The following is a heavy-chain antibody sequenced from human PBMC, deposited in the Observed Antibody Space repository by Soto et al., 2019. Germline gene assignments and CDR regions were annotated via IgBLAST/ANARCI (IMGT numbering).Heavy chain of an antibody. J-gene: IGHJ4*02. D-gene: IGHD5-12*01. Sequence: GGSLRLSCAASGFTFSSYAMNWVRQAPGKGLEWVSDINSSGANTYYADSVKGRFTISRDNSKNTLYLQMNSLRAEDTAIYYRAKGLGGYTTTTDYWGQGTLVTVSS. CDR3: AKGLGGYTTTTDY. V-gene: IGHV3-23*01. CDR2: INSSGANT. CDR1: GFTFSSYA.